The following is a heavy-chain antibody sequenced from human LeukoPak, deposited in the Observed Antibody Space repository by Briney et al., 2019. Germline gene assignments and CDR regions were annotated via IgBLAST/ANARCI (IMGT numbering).Heavy chain of an antibody. J-gene: IGHJ5*02. CDR1: GLTFSNDR. CDR3: ARGGDYVWFDP. CDR2: INTDGSNT. V-gene: IGHV3-74*01. Sequence: GGSLRLSCAASGLTFSNDRMRWVRQAPGKGLVWVSRINTDGSNTTYADSVKGRFTISRDNAKNTLYLQMNSLRADDTAVYYCARGGDYVWFDPWGQGTLVTVSS. D-gene: IGHD4-17*01.